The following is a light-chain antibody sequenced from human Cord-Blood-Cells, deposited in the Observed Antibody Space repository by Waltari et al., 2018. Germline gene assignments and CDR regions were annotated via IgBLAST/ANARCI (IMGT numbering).Light chain of an antibody. V-gene: IGKV1-8*01. CDR1: QGISSY. CDR2: DAS. J-gene: IGKJ2*01. Sequence: AIRMTQSPSSFSASTGDRVTITCRASQGISSYLAWYQQKPGKAPKLLIYDASSLESGVPSRFSGSGSGTEFTLTISSLQPDDFATYYCQQYNSPYTFGQGTKLEIK. CDR3: QQYNSPYT.